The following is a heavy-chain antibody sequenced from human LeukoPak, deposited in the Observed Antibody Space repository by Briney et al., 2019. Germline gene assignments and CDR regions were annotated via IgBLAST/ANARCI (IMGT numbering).Heavy chain of an antibody. CDR3: AKTYYYDSSGYDYPGGDAFDI. D-gene: IGHD3-22*01. CDR2: IRYDGSNK. CDR1: GFTFSSYG. J-gene: IGHJ3*02. V-gene: IGHV3-30*02. Sequence: GGSLRPSCAASGFTFSSYGMHWVRQAPGKGLEWVAFIRYDGSNKYYADSVKGRFTISRDNSKNTPYLQMNSLRAEDTAVYYCAKTYYYDSSGYDYPGGDAFDIWGQGTMVTVSS.